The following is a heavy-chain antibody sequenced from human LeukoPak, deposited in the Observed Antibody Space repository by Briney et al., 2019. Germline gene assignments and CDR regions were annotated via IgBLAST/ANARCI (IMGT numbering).Heavy chain of an antibody. Sequence: SETLSLTCTVSGGSISSGSYYWSWIRQPAGKGLEWVGRIYTSGSTDYNPYLKSRVTISVDTSKNQFSLNLSSVTAADTAVYYCARDRIFPETPYYYGSGSYSPFDPGGQGTLVTVSS. CDR2: IYTSGST. CDR1: GGSISSGSYY. CDR3: ARDRIFPETPYYYGSGSYSPFDP. D-gene: IGHD3-10*01. V-gene: IGHV4-61*02. J-gene: IGHJ5*02.